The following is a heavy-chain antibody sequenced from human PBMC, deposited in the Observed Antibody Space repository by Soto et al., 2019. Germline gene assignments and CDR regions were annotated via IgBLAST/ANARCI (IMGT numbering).Heavy chain of an antibody. CDR1: EFTFSLYV. Sequence: QVQVVESGGGAVQPGRSLRLSCAASEFTFSLYVMHWVRQAPGKGLEWVAEVWYDGSKKYYADSVKGRFTISRDNSKNTVDLQMNNLGRDDTAVYFGANTLTGPADYWGQGTRVTVSS. J-gene: IGHJ4*02. CDR3: ANTLTGPADY. D-gene: IGHD1-20*01. CDR2: VWYDGSKK. V-gene: IGHV3-33*03.